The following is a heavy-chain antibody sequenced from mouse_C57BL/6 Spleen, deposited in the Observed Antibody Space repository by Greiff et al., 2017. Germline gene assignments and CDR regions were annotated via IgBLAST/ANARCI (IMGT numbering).Heavy chain of an antibody. Sequence: QVQLQQPGAELVRPGSSVKLSCKASGYTFTSYWMHWVKQRPIQGLEWIGNIDPSDSETHYNQKFKDKATLTVDKSSSTAYMQLSSLTSEDSAVYYCARCYYYGSSYTFDYWGQGTTLTVSS. V-gene: IGHV1-52*01. D-gene: IGHD1-1*01. CDR1: GYTFTSYW. CDR2: IDPSDSET. J-gene: IGHJ2*01. CDR3: ARCYYYGSSYTFDY.